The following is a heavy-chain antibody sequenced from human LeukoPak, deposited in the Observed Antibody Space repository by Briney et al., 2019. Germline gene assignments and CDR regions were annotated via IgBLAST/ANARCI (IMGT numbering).Heavy chain of an antibody. CDR1: GYTLTELS. J-gene: IGHJ3*01. Sequence: GASVKVSCKVSGYTLTELSMHWVRQAPGKGLEWMGGFDPKDGEIIYAQRFQGRVTMTEDTSADTSYMELSSLRSEDTAVYFCATDPRYYYDSTGFPTDAFDFWGQGTLVTVSS. D-gene: IGHD3-22*01. CDR3: ATDPRYYYDSTGFPTDAFDF. V-gene: IGHV1-24*01. CDR2: FDPKDGEI.